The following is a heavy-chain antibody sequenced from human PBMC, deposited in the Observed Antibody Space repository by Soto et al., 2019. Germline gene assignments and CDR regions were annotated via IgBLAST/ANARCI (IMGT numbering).Heavy chain of an antibody. Sequence: ASVKVSCKASGYTFTSYDINWVRQATGQGLEWMGWMNPNSGNTGYAQKFQGRVTMTRNTSISTAYMELSSLRSEDTAVYYCARVISAQGAAFDIWGQGTMVTVS. D-gene: IGHD3-10*01. CDR1: GYTFTSYD. CDR3: ARVISAQGAAFDI. CDR2: MNPNSGNT. V-gene: IGHV1-8*01. J-gene: IGHJ3*02.